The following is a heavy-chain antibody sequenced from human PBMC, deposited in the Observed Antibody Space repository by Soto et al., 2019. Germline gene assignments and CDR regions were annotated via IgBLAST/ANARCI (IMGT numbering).Heavy chain of an antibody. Sequence: EVQLVESGGAVVQPGGSLRLSCAASGFPFDDYNMHWVRQAPGKGLEWVSLISWDGGSTDYADSVKGRFTISRDNSKKSLFLEMNSLRTEDTALYYCARDGYDYYYYYGLDVWGQGTTVTVSS. CDR2: ISWDGGST. J-gene: IGHJ6*02. CDR1: GFPFDDYN. V-gene: IGHV3-43*01. CDR3: ARDGYDYYYYYGLDV. D-gene: IGHD5-12*01.